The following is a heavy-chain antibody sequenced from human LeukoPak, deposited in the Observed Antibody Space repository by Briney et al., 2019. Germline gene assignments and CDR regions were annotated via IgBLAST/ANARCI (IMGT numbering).Heavy chain of an antibody. D-gene: IGHD7-27*01. V-gene: IGHV1-2*02. Sequence: GASVKVSCKASGYTFTGYYMHWVRQAPGQGLEWMGWINPNSGGTNYAQKFQGRVTMTRDTSISTAYMELSSLKSEDTAVYYCAGGGTDWGGFDIWGQGTMVTVSS. CDR3: AGGGTDWGGFDI. J-gene: IGHJ3*02. CDR1: GYTFTGYY. CDR2: INPNSGGT.